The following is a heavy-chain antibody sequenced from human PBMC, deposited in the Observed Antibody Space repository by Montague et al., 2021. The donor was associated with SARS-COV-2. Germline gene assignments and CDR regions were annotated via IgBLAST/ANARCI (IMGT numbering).Heavy chain of an antibody. V-gene: IGHV4-59*11. Sequence: SETLSLTCTVSGGSLNKHYWSWIRKAPGKELEWLGNIFYKGNTNYNVXVLCRVSMSLDTPQNQFSLRLTSLTAADTAVYYCARSISSSGARDNWGQGILVTVS. CDR1: GGSLNKHY. J-gene: IGHJ4*02. CDR3: ARSISSSGARDN. D-gene: IGHD3-22*01. CDR2: IFYKGNT.